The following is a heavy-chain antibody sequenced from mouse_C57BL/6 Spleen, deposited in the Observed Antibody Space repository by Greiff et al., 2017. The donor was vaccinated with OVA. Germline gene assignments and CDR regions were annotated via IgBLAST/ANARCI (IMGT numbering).Heavy chain of an antibody. Sequence: EVQRVESGPELVKPGASVKMSCKASGYTFTDYNMHWVKQSHGKSLEWIGYINPNNGGTSYNQKFKGKATLTVNKSSSTAYMELRSLTSEDSAVYYCARATTTVVVDYWGQGTTLTVSS. CDR1: GYTFTDYN. D-gene: IGHD1-1*01. CDR2: INPNNGGT. J-gene: IGHJ2*01. CDR3: ARATTTVVVDY. V-gene: IGHV1-22*01.